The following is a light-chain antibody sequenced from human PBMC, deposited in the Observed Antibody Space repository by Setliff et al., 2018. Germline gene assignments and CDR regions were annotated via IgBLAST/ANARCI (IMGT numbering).Light chain of an antibody. V-gene: IGKV1-13*02. Sequence: AIQLTQSPSSLSASVGDRVTITCRASQGISRALAWYQQKPGKAPKVLIYGASNLESGVPSRFSGSGSGTDFTLTISSLQPEDFATYYCQQFNSSPRTFGGGTKVDIK. CDR1: QGISRA. CDR3: QQFNSSPRT. CDR2: GAS. J-gene: IGKJ4*01.